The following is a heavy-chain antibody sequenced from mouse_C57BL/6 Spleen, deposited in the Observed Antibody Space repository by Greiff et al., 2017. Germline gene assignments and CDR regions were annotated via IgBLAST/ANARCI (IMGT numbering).Heavy chain of an antibody. D-gene: IGHD2-14*01. V-gene: IGHV1-52*01. CDR1: GYTFTSYW. CDR3: AKGASTIGTEIRF. J-gene: IGHJ1*03. Sequence: VQLQQPGAELVRPGSSVKLSCKASGYTFTSYWMHWVKQRPIQGLEWIGNIDPSDSETHYNQKFKDKATLTVDKSSSTAYMQLSSLTSEDSAVYYGAKGASTIGTEIRFWGTGTTLTVSS. CDR2: IDPSDSET.